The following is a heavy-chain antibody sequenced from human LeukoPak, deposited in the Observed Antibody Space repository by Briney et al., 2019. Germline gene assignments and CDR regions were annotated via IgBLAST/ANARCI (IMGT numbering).Heavy chain of an antibody. V-gene: IGHV3-23*01. CDR3: ATALHYYGSGSPQY. Sequence: GGSLRLCCAASGFTFSSYAMSWVRQAPGKGLEWVSAISGSGGSTYYADSVKGRFTISRDNSKNTLYLQMNSLRAEDTAVYYCATALHYYGSGSPQYWGQGTLVTVSS. CDR1: GFTFSSYA. CDR2: ISGSGGST. D-gene: IGHD3-10*01. J-gene: IGHJ4*02.